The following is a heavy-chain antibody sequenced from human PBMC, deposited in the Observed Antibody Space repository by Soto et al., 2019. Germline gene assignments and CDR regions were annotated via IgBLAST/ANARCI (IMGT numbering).Heavy chain of an antibody. Sequence: QVQLVQSGAEVKKPGSSVKVSCKASGGTFSSYTISWVRQAPGQGLEWMGRIIPILGIANYAQKFQGRVTITADKSTSTAYRELSSLRSEDTAVYYCARSSDYDSSGYYYYFDYWGQGTLVTVSS. J-gene: IGHJ4*02. CDR2: IIPILGIA. V-gene: IGHV1-69*02. CDR1: GGTFSSYT. D-gene: IGHD3-22*01. CDR3: ARSSDYDSSGYYYYFDY.